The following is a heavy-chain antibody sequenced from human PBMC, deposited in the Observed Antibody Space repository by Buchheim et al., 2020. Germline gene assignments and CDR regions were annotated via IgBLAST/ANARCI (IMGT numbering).Heavy chain of an antibody. CDR2: IKQDGSEK. J-gene: IGHJ6*03. CDR1: GFTFSSYW. CDR3: ARDGSDDYYGSGGRRPPHYMDV. Sequence: EVQLVESGGGLVQPGGSLRLSCAASGFTFSSYWMSWVRQAPGKGLEWVANIKQDGSEKYYVDSVKGRFTISRDNAKQSLYLQMNSLRAEDTAVYYCARDGSDDYYGSGGRRPPHYMDVWGKGTT. D-gene: IGHD3-10*01. V-gene: IGHV3-7*01.